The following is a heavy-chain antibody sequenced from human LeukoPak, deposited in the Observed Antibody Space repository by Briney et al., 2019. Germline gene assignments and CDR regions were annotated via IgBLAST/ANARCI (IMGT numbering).Heavy chain of an antibody. CDR1: GFTFSSYA. J-gene: IGHJ5*01. Sequence: GRSLRLSCAASGFTFSSYAMHWVRQAQGKGLEWVAVISYDGSNKYYADSVKGRFTISRDNSKNTLYLQMNSLRAEDTAVYYCARASIQFLYSSGWFDYWGQGTLVTVSS. V-gene: IGHV3-30-3*01. D-gene: IGHD6-19*01. CDR2: ISYDGSNK. CDR3: ARASIQFLYSSGWFDY.